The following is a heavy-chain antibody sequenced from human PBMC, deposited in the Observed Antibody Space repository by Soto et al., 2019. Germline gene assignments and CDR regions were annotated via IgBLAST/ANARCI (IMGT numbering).Heavy chain of an antibody. CDR3: AKNIAVGGTWWFDP. CDR2: IYHSGST. V-gene: IGHV4-4*02. J-gene: IGHJ5*02. Sequence: QVQLQESGPGLVKPSGTLSLTCAVSGGSISSSHWWSWVRQAPGKGLEWIGEIYHSGSTTYNPSLESRVTISVDRSNNQFSLKLSSVTAADTAIYYCAKNIAVGGTWWFDPWGQGTLVTVSS. CDR1: GGSISSSHW. D-gene: IGHD6-13*01.